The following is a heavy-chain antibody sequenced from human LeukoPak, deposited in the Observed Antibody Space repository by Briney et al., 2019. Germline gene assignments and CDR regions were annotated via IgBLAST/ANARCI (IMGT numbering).Heavy chain of an antibody. CDR1: GFTVSSNY. CDR3: TRDYWFDP. J-gene: IGHJ5*02. Sequence: GGSLRLSCAASGFTVSSNYISWVRQAPGKGLEWVSVIYSGGTTYYADSVKGRFTISRDNSKNTVYLQMNSLGVEDRAVYYCTRDYWFDPWGQGTLVTVSS. V-gene: IGHV3-53*01. CDR2: IYSGGTT.